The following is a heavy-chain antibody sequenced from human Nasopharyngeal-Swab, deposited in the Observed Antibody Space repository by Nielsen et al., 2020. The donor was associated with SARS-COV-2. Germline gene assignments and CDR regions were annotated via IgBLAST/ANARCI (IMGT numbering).Heavy chain of an antibody. CDR2: IYPGDSDT. V-gene: IGHV5-51*01. CDR1: GYSFTSYW. J-gene: IGHJ6*03. Sequence: GESLKISCKGSGYSFTSYWISWVRQMPGKGLEWMGIIYPGDSDTRYSPSFQGQVTISADKSISTAYLQWSSLKASDTAMYYCARPPAAGPYYYYYMDVWGKGATVTVSS. D-gene: IGHD6-13*01. CDR3: ARPPAAGPYYYYYMDV.